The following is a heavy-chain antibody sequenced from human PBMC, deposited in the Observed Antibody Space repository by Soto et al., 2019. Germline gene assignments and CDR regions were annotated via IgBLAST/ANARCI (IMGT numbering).Heavy chain of an antibody. V-gene: IGHV4-59*01. CDR2: IYYSGST. D-gene: IGHD2-15*01. CDR3: ARGGVVVVAATNNIWFDP. CDR1: GGSISSNY. Sequence: QVQLQESGPGLVKPSETPSLTCTVSGGSISSNYWSWIRQPPGKGLEWIGYIYYSGSTNYNPSLKSRVTISVDTSKNQFSLKLSSVTAADTAVYYCARGGVVVVAATNNIWFDPWGQGTLVTVSS. J-gene: IGHJ5*02.